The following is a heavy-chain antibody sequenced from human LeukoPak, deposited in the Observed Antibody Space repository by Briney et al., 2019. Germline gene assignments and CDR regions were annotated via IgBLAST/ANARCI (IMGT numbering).Heavy chain of an antibody. CDR2: ISGSGGSR. V-gene: IGHV3-48*03. Sequence: GGSLRLSCSASGFTFSSYEMNWVRQAPGKGLEWVSYISGSGGSRYYADSVKGRFTISRDYTRNSLYLQMDSLRAEDTALYYCARVEQQLVRGYWGQGTLVTVSS. CDR1: GFTFSSYE. J-gene: IGHJ4*02. CDR3: ARVEQQLVRGY. D-gene: IGHD6-13*01.